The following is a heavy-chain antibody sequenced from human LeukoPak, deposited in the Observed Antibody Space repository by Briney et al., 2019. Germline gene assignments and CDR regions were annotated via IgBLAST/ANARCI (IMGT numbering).Heavy chain of an antibody. CDR2: LNPSGGSS. Sequence: ASVKVSCKASGYTVTSYYMHWVRQAPGQGLEWMAILNPSGGSSNYAQKFQGRATLTRATSTGTVYMELSSLRSEDTAVYYCARIYDSTWYFDLWGRGTLVTVSS. V-gene: IGHV1-46*01. CDR3: ARIYDSTWYFDL. D-gene: IGHD3-22*01. CDR1: GYTVTSYY. J-gene: IGHJ2*01.